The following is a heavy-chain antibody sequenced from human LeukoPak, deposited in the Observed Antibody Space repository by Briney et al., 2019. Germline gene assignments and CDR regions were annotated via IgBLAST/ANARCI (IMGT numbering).Heavy chain of an antibody. CDR1: GGSISSSSSY. J-gene: IGHJ1*01. D-gene: IGHD3-10*02. Sequence: PSETLSLTCSVSGGSISSSSSYWGWIRQSPGKGLEWIGGLQYRGSTYYNPSLKSRVTISVDTSKNQFSLKLSSVTAADTAVYYCASPKISMSEYFQHWGQGTLVIVSS. CDR2: LQYRGST. V-gene: IGHV4-39*07. CDR3: ASPKISMSEYFQH.